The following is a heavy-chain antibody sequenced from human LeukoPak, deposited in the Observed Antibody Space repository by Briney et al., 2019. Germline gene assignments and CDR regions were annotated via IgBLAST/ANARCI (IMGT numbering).Heavy chain of an antibody. D-gene: IGHD3-3*01. CDR1: GFTLRSYA. J-gene: IGHJ4*02. CDR3: ARVWRIYY. CDR2: ISSSSSTI. V-gene: IGHV3-48*01. Sequence: GGSLRLSCAASGFTLRSYAMSWVRQAPGKGLEWVSYISSSSSTIYYADSVKGRFTISRDNAKNSLYLQMNSLRAEDTAVYYCARVWRIYYWGQGTLVTVSS.